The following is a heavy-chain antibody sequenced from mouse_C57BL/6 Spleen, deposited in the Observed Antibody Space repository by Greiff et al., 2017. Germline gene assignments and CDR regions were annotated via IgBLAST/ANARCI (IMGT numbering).Heavy chain of an antibody. D-gene: IGHD4-1*01. Sequence: EVKLVESGGGLVQPGGSLKLSCAASGFTFSDYYMYWVRQTPEKRLEWVAYISNGGGSTYYPDTVKGRFTISRDNAKNTLYLQMSRLKSEDTAMYYCARHLTGTGYFDVWGTGTTVTVSS. J-gene: IGHJ1*03. CDR1: GFTFSDYY. CDR2: ISNGGGST. CDR3: ARHLTGTGYFDV. V-gene: IGHV5-12*01.